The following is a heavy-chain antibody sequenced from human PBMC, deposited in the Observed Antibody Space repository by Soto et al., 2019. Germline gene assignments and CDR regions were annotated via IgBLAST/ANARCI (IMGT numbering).Heavy chain of an antibody. V-gene: IGHV3-23*01. CDR1: GFTLRTNG. Sequence: GGSLTLSCAATGFTLRTNGMSWFRQAPGKGREWVSSILGSGGDTYYGDSLKGRFTISRDNSKNTLSLQLTAVEADDTALYSCAGHGGYSYWGQGTLVTVSS. D-gene: IGHD2-15*01. CDR2: ILGSGGDT. CDR3: AGHGGYSY. J-gene: IGHJ4*02.